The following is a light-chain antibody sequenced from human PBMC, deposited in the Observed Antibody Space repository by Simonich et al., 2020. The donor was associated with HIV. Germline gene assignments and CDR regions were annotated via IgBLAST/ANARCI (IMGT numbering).Light chain of an antibody. V-gene: IGLV2-14*01. J-gene: IGLJ2*01. Sequence: QSALTQPASVSGSPGQSITIPCPGTSSDVGGYNYVSWYQQHPGKAPRRMNYDVSKQPSGVSNRFSGSKSGNTASLTISGLQAEDEADYYCSSYTSSSTLVFGGGTKLTVL. CDR1: SSDVGGYNY. CDR2: DVS. CDR3: SSYTSSSTLV.